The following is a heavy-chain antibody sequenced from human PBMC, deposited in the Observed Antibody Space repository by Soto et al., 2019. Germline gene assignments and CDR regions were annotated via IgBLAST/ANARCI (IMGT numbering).Heavy chain of an antibody. Sequence: AGSLRLSCAASGYSFYDYATTWVRQAAGKGLEWVSAISGSGDNTYYADSVKGRFTISRDNSKNTLYLQLSSLSAEDTDLYYCPKGYVSGYYVAYLDYWGQGTLVTVSS. CDR1: GYSFYDYA. D-gene: IGHD3-3*01. CDR2: ISGSGDNT. V-gene: IGHV3-23*01. J-gene: IGHJ4*02. CDR3: PKGYVSGYYVAYLDY.